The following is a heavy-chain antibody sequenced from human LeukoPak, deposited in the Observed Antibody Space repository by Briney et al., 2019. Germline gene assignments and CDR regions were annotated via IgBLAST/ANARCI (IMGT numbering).Heavy chain of an antibody. CDR1: GYTFTDYY. V-gene: IGHV1-2*02. J-gene: IGHJ4*02. Sequence: ASVKVSCKPSGYTFTDYYIHSMRQAPGQGLEWIGWINPNSGGTNYAQRFQGRVTMARDTSIRTAYMEVSGLTYDDTAVYYCARFYSSSWQFDYWGQGTLVTVSS. D-gene: IGHD6-13*01. CDR2: INPNSGGT. CDR3: ARFYSSSWQFDY.